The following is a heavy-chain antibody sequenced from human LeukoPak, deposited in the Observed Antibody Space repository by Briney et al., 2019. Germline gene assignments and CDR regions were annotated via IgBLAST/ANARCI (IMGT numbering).Heavy chain of an antibody. D-gene: IGHD3-3*01. J-gene: IGHJ4*02. CDR1: RFTFSNYY. CDR3: AGGYGFLIES. V-gene: IGHV3-7*04. Sequence: HAGGSLRLSCAASRFTFSNYYMAWVRQAPGKGLEWVANIKQDGSEKYYGGSVKGRFTISRDNAKNSLYLQLNSLRVEDTAVYFCAGGYGFLIESWGQGTLVTVSS. CDR2: IKQDGSEK.